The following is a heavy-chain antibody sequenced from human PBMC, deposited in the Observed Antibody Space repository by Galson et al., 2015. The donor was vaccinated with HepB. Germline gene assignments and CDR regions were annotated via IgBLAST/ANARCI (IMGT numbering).Heavy chain of an antibody. Sequence: SLRLSCAASGFTFSNYWMYWVHQAPGKGLVWVSRINSGGSSTNYADSVKGRFTISRDNAKNTLYLQMNSLRAEDTAVYYCATSLYGYNIFGVWGQGTMVTVSS. CDR2: INSGGSST. V-gene: IGHV3-74*01. CDR3: ATSLYGYNIFGV. J-gene: IGHJ3*01. CDR1: GFTFSNYW. D-gene: IGHD5-18*01.